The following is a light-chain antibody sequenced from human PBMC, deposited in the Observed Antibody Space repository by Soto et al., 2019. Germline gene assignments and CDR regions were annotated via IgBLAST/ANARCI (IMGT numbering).Light chain of an antibody. CDR1: QSVSSS. Sequence: DIKMAQSPSPLSTSVGDRVAITCRASQSVSSSLAWYQQKPGKAPKLLIYDASTLEGGVPSRFSGSGSGTEFTLTISSLQPDDFATYYCQQYHSYPFTFGQGTKLEIK. CDR3: QQYHSYPFT. J-gene: IGKJ2*01. CDR2: DAS. V-gene: IGKV1-5*01.